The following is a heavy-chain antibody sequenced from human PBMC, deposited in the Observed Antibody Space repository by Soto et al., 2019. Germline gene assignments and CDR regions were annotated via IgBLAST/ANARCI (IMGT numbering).Heavy chain of an antibody. D-gene: IGHD3-10*01. CDR3: ARRRGSNFDY. J-gene: IGHJ4*02. Sequence: SETLSLTCTVSSVAFSKYYWSWIRQSPGKGMEWIGYIHYTGSTTYNPSLESRVTMSVDAPRSRFFLSLSSVAAADTAVYYCARRRGSNFDYWGLGTLVTVSS. CDR2: IHYTGST. CDR1: SVAFSKYY. V-gene: IGHV4-59*08.